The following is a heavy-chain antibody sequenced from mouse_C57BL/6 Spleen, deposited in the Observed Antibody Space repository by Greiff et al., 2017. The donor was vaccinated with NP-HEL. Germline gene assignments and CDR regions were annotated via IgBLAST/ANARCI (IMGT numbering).Heavy chain of an antibody. D-gene: IGHD2-1*01. CDR1: GYTFTDYY. CDR2: INPYNGGT. J-gene: IGHJ2*01. Sequence: VQLQQSGPVLVKPGASVKMSCKASGYTFTDYYMNWVKQSHGKSLEWIGVINPYNGGTSYNQKFKGKATLTVDKSSSTAYMELNSLTSEDSAVYYCARAPHGNYDFDYWGQGTTLTVSS. V-gene: IGHV1-19*01. CDR3: ARAPHGNYDFDY.